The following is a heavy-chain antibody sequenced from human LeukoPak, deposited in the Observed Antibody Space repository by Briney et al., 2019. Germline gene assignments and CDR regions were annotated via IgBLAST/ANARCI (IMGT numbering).Heavy chain of an antibody. D-gene: IGHD1-1*01. CDR2: TNHSGST. V-gene: IGHV4-34*01. Sequence: SETLSXTCAVYGGSFSGYYWSWIRQPPGKGLEWIGETNHSGSTNYNPSLKIRVTISVDTSKNQFSLKLSSVTAADTAVYYCARGHWTVDYWGQGTLVTVSS. J-gene: IGHJ4*02. CDR1: GGSFSGYY. CDR3: ARGHWTVDY.